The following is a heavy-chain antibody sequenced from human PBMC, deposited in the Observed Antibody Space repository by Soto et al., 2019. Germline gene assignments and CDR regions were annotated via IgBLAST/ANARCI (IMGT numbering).Heavy chain of an antibody. D-gene: IGHD2-21*02. CDR2: IYTGGTT. CDR1: GFTVSSNY. J-gene: IGHJ5*02. Sequence: EVQLVQSGGGLVRPGGSLRLSCEASGFTVSSNYRNWVRQAPGKGLEWVSLIYTGGTTYYADSVKGRFTISRDISRNTLYLQMNSLRAEDTAVYYCAREAYCDGDCYSGWFDPWGQGTLVTVSS. CDR3: AREAYCDGDCYSGWFDP. V-gene: IGHV3-66*01.